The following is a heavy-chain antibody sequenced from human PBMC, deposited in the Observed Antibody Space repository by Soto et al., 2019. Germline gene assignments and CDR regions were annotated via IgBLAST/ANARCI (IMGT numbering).Heavy chain of an antibody. Sequence: SETLSLTCSVSGDSTTSGDYYWNWVRQAPGKGLEWIGFIYYNGRTYYTPSLYNRISMSLDTSKNQVYLNLSSVTAADTAVYYCARGFWFPVGATPGWFDPWGQGIVVTVSS. D-gene: IGHD2-15*01. J-gene: IGHJ5*02. CDR3: ARGFWFPVGATPGWFDP. CDR1: GDSTTSGDYY. V-gene: IGHV4-30-4*01. CDR2: IYYNGRT.